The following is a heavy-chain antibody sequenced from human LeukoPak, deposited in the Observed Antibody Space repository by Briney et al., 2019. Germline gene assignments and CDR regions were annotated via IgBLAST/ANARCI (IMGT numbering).Heavy chain of an antibody. CDR2: ISAYNGNT. V-gene: IGHV1-18*01. Sequence: ASVKVSCKASGCTFTSYGISWVRQAPGQGLEWMGWISAYNGNTNYAQKLQGRVTMTTDTSTSTAYMELRSLRSDDTAVYYCARERITMVRGVHNWFDPWGQGTLVTVSS. CDR1: GCTFTSYG. CDR3: ARERITMVRGVHNWFDP. D-gene: IGHD3-10*01. J-gene: IGHJ5*02.